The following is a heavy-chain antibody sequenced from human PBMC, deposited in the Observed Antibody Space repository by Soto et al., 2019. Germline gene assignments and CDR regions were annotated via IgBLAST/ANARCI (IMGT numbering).Heavy chain of an antibody. CDR3: ARDLWGYCGTDCYPLDV. J-gene: IGHJ6*02. CDR2: IYYSGST. Sequence: SETLSLTCTVSGGSISSSSYYWGWIRQPPGKGLEWIGSIYYSGSTYCNPSLKSRVTISVDTSKNQFSLKLSSVTAADTAVYYCARDLWGYCGTDCYPLDVWGQGTTVT. D-gene: IGHD2-21*02. V-gene: IGHV4-39*02. CDR1: GGSISSSSYY.